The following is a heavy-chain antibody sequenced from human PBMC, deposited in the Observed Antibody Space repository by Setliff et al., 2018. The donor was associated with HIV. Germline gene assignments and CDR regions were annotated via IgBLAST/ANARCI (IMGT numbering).Heavy chain of an antibody. CDR2: ISGGGGTT. CDR1: GFTFSSYA. J-gene: IGHJ4*02. Sequence: GGSLRLSCAASGFTFSSYAMSWVRQAPGKGLEWVSVISGGGGTTYYADSVKGRFTISRDNSKNTVYLLMKSLRPDDTAVYYCAKAKGIVTTGMDYWGQGTVVTVSS. V-gene: IGHV3-23*01. D-gene: IGHD6-13*01. CDR3: AKAKGIVTTGMDY.